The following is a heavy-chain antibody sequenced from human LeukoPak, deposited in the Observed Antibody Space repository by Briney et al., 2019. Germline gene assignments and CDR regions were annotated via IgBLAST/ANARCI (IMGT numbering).Heavy chain of an antibody. V-gene: IGHV3-66*01. D-gene: IGHD4-17*01. Sequence: GGSLRLSCAASGFTVSSNYMSWVRQAPGKGLEWVSVIYSGGSTYYADSVKGRFTISRDNSKNTLYLQMNSLRAEDTAVYYCARDSSHDYGDYVNTNFDYWGQGTLVTVSS. CDR2: IYSGGST. CDR1: GFTVSSNY. J-gene: IGHJ4*02. CDR3: ARDSSHDYGDYVNTNFDY.